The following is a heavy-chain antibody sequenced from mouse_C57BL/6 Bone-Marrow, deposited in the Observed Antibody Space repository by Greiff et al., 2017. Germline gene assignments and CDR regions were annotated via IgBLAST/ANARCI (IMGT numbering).Heavy chain of an antibody. CDR1: GYTFTSYW. CDR3: AICYGSSYDYFDY. D-gene: IGHD1-1*01. CDR2: IHPSDSDT. J-gene: IGHJ2*01. Sequence: VQLQQPGAELVKPGASVKVSCKASGYTFTSYWMHWVKQRPGQGLEWIGRIHPSDSDTNYNQKFKGKATLTVDKSSSTAYMQLSSLTSADSAVYYCAICYGSSYDYFDYWGQGTTLTVSS. V-gene: IGHV1-74*01.